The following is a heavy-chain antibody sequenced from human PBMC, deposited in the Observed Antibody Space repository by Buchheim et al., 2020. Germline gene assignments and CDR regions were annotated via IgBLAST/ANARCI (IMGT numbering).Heavy chain of an antibody. CDR2: IIPILGIA. V-gene: IGHV1-69*04. D-gene: IGHD4-23*01. Sequence: QVQLVQSGAEVKKPGSSVKVSCKASGGTFSSYAISWVRQAPGQGLEWMGRIIPILGIANYAQKFQGRVTITADKSTSTAYMELSSLRSEDTAVYYCARDFSGSLAGYGGNRAFGVWGQGTL. CDR1: GGTFSSYA. J-gene: IGHJ4*02. CDR3: ARDFSGSLAGYGGNRAFGV.